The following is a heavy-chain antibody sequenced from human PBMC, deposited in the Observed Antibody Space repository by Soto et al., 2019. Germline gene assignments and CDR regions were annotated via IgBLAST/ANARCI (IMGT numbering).Heavy chain of an antibody. V-gene: IGHV1-46*03. CDR3: TRGATSGYYYELADY. D-gene: IGHD3-22*01. CDR1: GYTFTSYY. Sequence: GASVKVSCKASGYTFTSYYMHWVRQAPGQGLEWMGIINPSGGSTSYAQKFQGRVTMTRDTSTSTVYMELSSLRSEDTAVYYCTRGATSGYYYELADYWGQGTLVTVSS. CDR2: INPSGGST. J-gene: IGHJ4*02.